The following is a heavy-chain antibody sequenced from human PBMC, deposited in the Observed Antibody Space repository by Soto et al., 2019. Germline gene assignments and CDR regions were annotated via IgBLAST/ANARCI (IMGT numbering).Heavy chain of an antibody. CDR2: IYYSGNT. CDR3: ARDLWGYCGTDCYPLDV. CDR1: GGSISSNDFY. D-gene: IGHD2-21*02. J-gene: IGHJ6*02. Sequence: SETLSLTCIVSGGSISSNDFYWSWIRQHPGKGLEWIGYIYYSGNTYYNPSLKSRVTILVDTSKNQFSLKVSSVTAADTAVYYCARDLWGYCGTDCYPLDVWGQGTTVT. V-gene: IGHV4-31*03.